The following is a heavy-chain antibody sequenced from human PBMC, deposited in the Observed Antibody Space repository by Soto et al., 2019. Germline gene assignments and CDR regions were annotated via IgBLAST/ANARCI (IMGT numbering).Heavy chain of an antibody. Sequence: SETLSLTCAVYGGSFSGYYWSWIRQPPGKGLEWIGEINHSGSTNYNPSLKSRVTISVDTSKNQFSLKLSSVTAADTAVYYCAREPIAARNYYYYMDVWGKGTTVTVSS. CDR2: INHSGST. D-gene: IGHD6-6*01. CDR1: GGSFSGYY. J-gene: IGHJ6*03. CDR3: AREPIAARNYYYYMDV. V-gene: IGHV4-34*01.